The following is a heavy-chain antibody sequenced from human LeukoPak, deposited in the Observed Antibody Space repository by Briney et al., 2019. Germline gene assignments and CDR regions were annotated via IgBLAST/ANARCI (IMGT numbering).Heavy chain of an antibody. J-gene: IGHJ4*02. Sequence: GSLRLSCEASEFTFSSYSMNWVRQSPGKGLEWVSYISGSSGTVDYADSVKGRFTMSRDNTKNSVYLQMNSLTVEDTAIYYCARDHDWAFDYWGQGALVTASS. D-gene: IGHD3-9*01. CDR2: ISGSSGTV. CDR1: EFTFSSYS. CDR3: ARDHDWAFDY. V-gene: IGHV3-48*04.